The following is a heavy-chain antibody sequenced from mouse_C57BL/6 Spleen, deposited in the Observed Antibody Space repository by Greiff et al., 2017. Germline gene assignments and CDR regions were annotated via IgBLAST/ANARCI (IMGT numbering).Heavy chain of an antibody. D-gene: IGHD2-4*01. CDR2: IDPENGDT. CDR3: TTVYDYDVGFAY. J-gene: IGHJ3*01. V-gene: IGHV14-4*01. Sequence: EVQLKQSGAELVRPGASVKLSCTASGFNIKDDYMHWVKQRPEQGLEWIGWIDPENGDTEYASKFQGKATITADTSSNTAYLQLSSLTSEDTAVYYCTTVYDYDVGFAYWGQGTLVTVSA. CDR1: GFNIKDDY.